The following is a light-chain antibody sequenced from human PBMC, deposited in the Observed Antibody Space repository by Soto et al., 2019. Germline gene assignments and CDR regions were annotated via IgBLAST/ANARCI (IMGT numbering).Light chain of an antibody. CDR1: QSVSTY. J-gene: IGKJ5*01. Sequence: EIVLTQSPATLSLSPGERAALSCSSIQSVSTYLAWYQQRPGQAPRLLIYDASYRATDIPPRFSGSGSGTDFTLTISSLEPEDFAVYYCQQRSSWPPTITFGQGTRLEIK. CDR3: QQRSSWPPTIT. V-gene: IGKV3-11*01. CDR2: DAS.